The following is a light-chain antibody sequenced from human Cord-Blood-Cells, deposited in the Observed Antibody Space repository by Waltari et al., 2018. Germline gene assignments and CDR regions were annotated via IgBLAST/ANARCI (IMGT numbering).Light chain of an antibody. J-gene: IGLJ3*02. CDR3: CSYAGSSTWV. CDR2: EVS. CDR1: SSDVGSYNL. V-gene: IGLV2-23*02. Sequence: QSALTQPASVSGSPGQSITISCTGTSSDVGSYNLVSWYQQHPGKAPKPMIYEVSKRPWGVSNRFSGSKSGNTASLTISGLQAEGEADYYCCSYAGSSTWVFGGGTKLTVL.